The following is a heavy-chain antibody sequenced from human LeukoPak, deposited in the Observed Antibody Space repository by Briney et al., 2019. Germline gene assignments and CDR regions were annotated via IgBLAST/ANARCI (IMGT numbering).Heavy chain of an antibody. D-gene: IGHD1-26*01. J-gene: IGHJ5*02. CDR2: FYYGRST. Sequence: SETLSLTCTVSGGSISSSNYFWGWIRQPPGKGLEWIGSFYYGRSTYYSPSLKSRVTISVDTSKNQFSLKLSSVTAADTAVYYCARGGVGATSTDPWGQGTLVTVSS. CDR1: GGSISSSNYF. CDR3: ARGGVGATSTDP. V-gene: IGHV4-39*07.